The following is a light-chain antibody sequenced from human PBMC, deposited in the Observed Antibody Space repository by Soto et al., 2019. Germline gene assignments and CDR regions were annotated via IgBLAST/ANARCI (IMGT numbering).Light chain of an antibody. CDR3: QQYNSYTYT. CDR2: KAS. J-gene: IGKJ2*01. Sequence: DIQMTQSPSTLSASVGDRVTITCRASQSVSNWLAWYQQKPGKAPKLLIYKASSLGSGVPSRFSVSGSGTEFTLTISSLQPDDFATYYCQQYNSYTYTFGQGTKLEIK. V-gene: IGKV1-5*03. CDR1: QSVSNW.